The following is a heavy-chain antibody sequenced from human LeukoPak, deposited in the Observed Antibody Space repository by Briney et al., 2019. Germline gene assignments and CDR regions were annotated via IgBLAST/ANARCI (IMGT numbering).Heavy chain of an antibody. CDR1: GFTFDNYG. D-gene: IGHD3-3*01. CDR2: INGNGGST. J-gene: IGHJ4*02. Sequence: GGSLRLSCAASGFTFDNYGMSWVRQVPGKGLEWVSSINGNGGSTAYADSVKGRFTISRDNAKNSLYLQMNSLRAEDTAFYYCARHDFWSGFKGGDYWGQGTLVTVSS. CDR3: ARHDFWSGFKGGDY. V-gene: IGHV3-20*04.